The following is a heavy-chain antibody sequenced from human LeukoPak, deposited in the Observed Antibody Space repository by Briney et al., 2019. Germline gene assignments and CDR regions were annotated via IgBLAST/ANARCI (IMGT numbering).Heavy chain of an antibody. V-gene: IGHV3-23*01. CDR3: SKWGDYDVLTGYYDSDF. D-gene: IGHD3-9*01. CDR1: GFTFSNYA. J-gene: IGHJ4*02. CDR2: IVGSGGST. Sequence: PGGSLRLSCAASGFTFSNYAMSWVRQAPGKGLEWVSAIVGSGGSTYYADFVKGRFSISRDNSKNTLFLQMNSLRVEDTALYYCSKWGDYDVLTGYYDSDFWGQGTLVTVSS.